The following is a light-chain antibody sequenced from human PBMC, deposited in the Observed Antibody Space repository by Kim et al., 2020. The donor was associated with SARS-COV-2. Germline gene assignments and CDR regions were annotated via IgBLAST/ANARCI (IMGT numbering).Light chain of an antibody. V-gene: IGKV1-27*01. CDR1: QDIGNY. CDR2: ETS. Sequence: DIQMTQSPSSLSASVGDRVTITCRASQDIGNYLGWYQQKPGKAPNLLIYETSTLQSGVPSRFSGRGSGTEFTLTISSLQPEDVASYYCQNYDSAPLTFGGGTKVEIK. J-gene: IGKJ4*01. CDR3: QNYDSAPLT.